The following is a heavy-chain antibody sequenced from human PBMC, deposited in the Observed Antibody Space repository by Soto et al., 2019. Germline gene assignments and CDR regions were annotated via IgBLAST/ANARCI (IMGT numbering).Heavy chain of an antibody. CDR1: GGSFSGYY. Sequence: PSETLSLTCAVYGGSFSGYYWSWIRQPPGKXLEWIGEINHSGSTNYIPSLKSRVTISVDTSKNQFSLRLSSVTAADTAVYYCARGPLSITIFGVARTSDYYYGMDVWGQGTTVTVSS. J-gene: IGHJ6*02. D-gene: IGHD3-3*01. V-gene: IGHV4-34*01. CDR3: ARGPLSITIFGVARTSDYYYGMDV. CDR2: INHSGST.